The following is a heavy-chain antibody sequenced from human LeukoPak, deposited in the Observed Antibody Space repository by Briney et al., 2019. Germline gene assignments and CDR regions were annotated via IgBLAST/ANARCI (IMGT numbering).Heavy chain of an antibody. CDR3: ARLSDTAMVINTDY. D-gene: IGHD5-18*01. Sequence: SETLSLTCTVSAYSISSGYFWGWIRQPPGKGLEWIGSIYHSGSTYYNPSLKSRVTMSVDSSKNQFSLKLSSVTAADTAVYYCARLSDTAMVINTDYWGQGTLVTVSS. J-gene: IGHJ4*02. CDR1: AYSISSGYF. V-gene: IGHV4-38-2*02. CDR2: IYHSGST.